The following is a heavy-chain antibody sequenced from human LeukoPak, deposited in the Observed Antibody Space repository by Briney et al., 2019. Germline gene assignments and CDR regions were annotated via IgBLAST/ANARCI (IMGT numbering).Heavy chain of an antibody. J-gene: IGHJ4*02. CDR2: ISDSGDTT. V-gene: IGHV3-23*01. D-gene: IGHD6-13*01. CDR1: GFTFSSYA. CDR3: AKGIRSSSWYCFDY. Sequence: GGSXRLSCAASGFTFSSYAMSWVRQAPGKXLEWVSVISDSGDTTYYADSVKGRFTISRDNSKNTLYLQMNSLRAEDTAVYYCAKGIRSSSWYCFDYWGQGTLVSVSS.